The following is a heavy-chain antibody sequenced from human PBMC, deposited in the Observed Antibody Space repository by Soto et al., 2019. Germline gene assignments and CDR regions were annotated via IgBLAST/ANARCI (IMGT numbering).Heavy chain of an antibody. J-gene: IGHJ3*02. CDR3: AKGSLRKGNPNDAFDI. CDR2: ISGSGGST. D-gene: IGHD3-10*01. V-gene: IGHV3-23*01. Sequence: GGSLRLSCAASGFTFSSYAMSWVRQAPGKGLEWVSAISGSGGSTYYADSVKGRFTISRDNSKNTLYLQMNSLRAEDTAVYYCAKGSLRKGNPNDAFDIWGQGTMVTVSS. CDR1: GFTFSSYA.